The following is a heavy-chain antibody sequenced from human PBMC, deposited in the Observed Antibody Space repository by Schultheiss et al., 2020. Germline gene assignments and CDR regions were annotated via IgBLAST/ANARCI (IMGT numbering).Heavy chain of an antibody. J-gene: IGHJ4*02. D-gene: IGHD3-16*01. V-gene: IGHV3-7*01. CDR3: ARFQRSSGEGY. CDR2: IKQDGSDK. Sequence: GGSLRLSCAASGFTFSNYWMSWVRQAPGKGLEWVANIKQDGSDKNLVDSLKGRFTISRDNAKNSLFLQMNSLRVEDTAVYYCARFQRSSGEGYWGQGTLVTVSS. CDR1: GFTFSNYW.